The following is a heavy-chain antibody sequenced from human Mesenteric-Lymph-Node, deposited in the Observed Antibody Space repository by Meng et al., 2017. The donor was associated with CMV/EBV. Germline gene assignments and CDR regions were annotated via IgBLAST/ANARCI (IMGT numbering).Heavy chain of an antibody. CDR2: IYHSGST. V-gene: IGHV4-4*02. CDR1: GGSIRGRSW. J-gene: IGHJ5*02. Sequence: CDVSGGSIRGRSWWTSGRQPPGKRLEWIGEIYHSGSTNYKPSLESRVTMTLDKSSNQLSLKLTSVTAADTAVYYCTRASSTWSHFDTWGQGTLVTVSS. CDR3: TRASSTWSHFDT. D-gene: IGHD6-13*01.